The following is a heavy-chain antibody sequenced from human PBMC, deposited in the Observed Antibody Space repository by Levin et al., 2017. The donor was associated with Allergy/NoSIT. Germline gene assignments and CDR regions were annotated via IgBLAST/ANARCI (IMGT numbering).Heavy chain of an antibody. V-gene: IGHV3-72*01. Sequence: GGSLRLSCAASGFTFSDHYMDWVRQAPGKGLEWVGRTRNKANSYTTEYAASVKGRFTISRDDSKNSLYLQMNSLKTEDTAVYYCASGVVVTKYYGMDVWGQGTTVTVSS. CDR3: ASGVVVTKYYGMDV. CDR1: GFTFSDHY. J-gene: IGHJ6*02. D-gene: IGHD2-21*02. CDR2: TRNKANSYTT.